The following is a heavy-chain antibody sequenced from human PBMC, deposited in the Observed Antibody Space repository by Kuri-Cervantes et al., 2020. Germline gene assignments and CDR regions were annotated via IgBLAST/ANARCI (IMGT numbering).Heavy chain of an antibody. D-gene: IGHD2-21*02. J-gene: IGHJ4*02. V-gene: IGHV4-34*01. Sequence: SETLSLTCAVYGGSFSNYYWNWIRQPPGKGLEWIGEVYHSGSAHYNPSLKSRVTISLDKSQNLFSLEVTSVTAADTALYYCARISPVGTAPFFDFWGQGTLVTVSS. CDR1: GGSFSNYY. CDR3: ARISPVGTAPFFDF. CDR2: VYHSGSA.